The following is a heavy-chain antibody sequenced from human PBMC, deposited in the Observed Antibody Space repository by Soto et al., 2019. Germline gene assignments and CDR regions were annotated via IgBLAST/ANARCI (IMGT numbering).Heavy chain of an antibody. J-gene: IGHJ4*02. CDR2: IYYSGST. Sequence: SEILSLTCTASGHSISNYYWSWIRQPPGKGLEWIGYIYYSGSTNYNPSLKSRVTISVDTSKNQFSLKLSSVTAADTDVYYCARAYGGYADYWGQGALVTVSS. CDR3: ARAYGGYADY. V-gene: IGHV4-59*01. CDR1: GHSISNYY. D-gene: IGHD6-25*01.